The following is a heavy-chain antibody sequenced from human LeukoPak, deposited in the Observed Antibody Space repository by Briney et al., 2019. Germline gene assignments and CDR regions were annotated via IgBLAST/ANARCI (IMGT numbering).Heavy chain of an antibody. Sequence: PGGSQRLSCTASGYSVRGNFITCVRQAPGKGLEWISFIYAGGTTSYADSVKGRFTLSRNNSKNTIYLQLNSLRVEDTDVCYCARGRSRSSSGWYFDYWGQGTLVTVSS. CDR3: ARGRSRSSSGWYFDY. D-gene: IGHD3-22*01. CDR1: GYSVRGNF. J-gene: IGHJ4*02. CDR2: IYAGGTT. V-gene: IGHV3-53*01.